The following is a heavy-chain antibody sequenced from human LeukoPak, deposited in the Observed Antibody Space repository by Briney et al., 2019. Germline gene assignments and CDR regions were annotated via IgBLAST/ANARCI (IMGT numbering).Heavy chain of an antibody. CDR2: INHSGST. V-gene: IGHV4-34*01. J-gene: IGHJ3*02. D-gene: IGHD3-9*01. CDR3: ARERRYFDWLTPLGYAFDI. CDR1: GGSFSGYY. Sequence: SETLSLTCAVYGGSFSGYYWSWIRQPPGKGLEWIGEINHSGSTNYNPSLKSRVTIPVDTSKNQFSLKLSSVTAADTAVYYCARERRYFDWLTPLGYAFDIWGQGTMVTVSS.